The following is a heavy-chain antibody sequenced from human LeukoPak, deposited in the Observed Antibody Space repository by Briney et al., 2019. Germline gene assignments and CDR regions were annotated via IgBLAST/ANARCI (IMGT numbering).Heavy chain of an antibody. CDR3: ARGQGEDYDFWSAPFDY. CDR1: VGSFSGYY. D-gene: IGHD3-3*01. Sequence: PSETLSLTCAVYVGSFSGYYWSWIRQPPGKGLEWIGEINHSGSTNYNPSLKSRVTISVDTSKNQFSLKLSSVTAADTAVYYCARGQGEDYDFWSAPFDYWGQGTLVTVSS. J-gene: IGHJ4*02. CDR2: INHSGST. V-gene: IGHV4-34*01.